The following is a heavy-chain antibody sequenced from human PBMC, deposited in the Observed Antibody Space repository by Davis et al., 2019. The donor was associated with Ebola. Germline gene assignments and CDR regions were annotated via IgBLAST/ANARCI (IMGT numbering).Heavy chain of an antibody. V-gene: IGHV4-59*01. Sequence: MPGGSLRLSCTVSGGSINNYFWSWIRQPPGKGPEWIGNILYLGHTNYNPSLKSRVTMSVDTSKNQFSLKLSSVTAADTAVYYCARGNYGDYVVLYYYNMDVWGQGTTVTVSS. CDR3: ARGNYGDYVVLYYYNMDV. J-gene: IGHJ6*03. CDR1: GGSINNYF. CDR2: ILYLGHT. D-gene: IGHD4-17*01.